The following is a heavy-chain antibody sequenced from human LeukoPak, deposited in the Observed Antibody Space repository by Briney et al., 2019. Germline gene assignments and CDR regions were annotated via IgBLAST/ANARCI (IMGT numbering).Heavy chain of an antibody. D-gene: IGHD6-13*01. CDR3: AREDIAAAGTLDY. Sequence: PGGSLRLSCAASGFTFTSYGISWVRQAPGQGLEWMGWISAYNGNTNYAQKLQGRVTMTTDTSTSTAYMELRSLRSDDTAVYYCAREDIAAAGTLDYWGQGTLVTVSS. J-gene: IGHJ4*02. CDR1: GFTFTSYG. V-gene: IGHV1-18*01. CDR2: ISAYNGNT.